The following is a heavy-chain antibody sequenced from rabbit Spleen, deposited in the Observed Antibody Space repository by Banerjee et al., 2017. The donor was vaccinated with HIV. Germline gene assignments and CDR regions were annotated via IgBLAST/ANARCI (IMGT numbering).Heavy chain of an antibody. CDR1: GFDFSSYW. CDR3: ARGIPYGFAGDTYPPYAMDL. V-gene: IGHV1S45*01. Sequence: QEPLVESGGGLVTPGGNLTLTCTASGFDFSSYWMSWVRQAPGKGLEWIACIYGGSSGTTYYASWAKGRFTISKTSSTTVTLQMTSLTAADTATYFCARGIPYGFAGDTYPPYAMDLWGPGTLVTVS. CDR2: IYGGSSGTT. D-gene: IGHD6-1*01. J-gene: IGHJ6*01.